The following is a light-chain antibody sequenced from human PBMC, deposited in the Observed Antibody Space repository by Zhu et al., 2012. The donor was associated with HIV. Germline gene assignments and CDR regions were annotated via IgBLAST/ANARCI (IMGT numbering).Light chain of an antibody. CDR2: GAS. V-gene: IGKV1-27*01. CDR1: QGVGSN. J-gene: IGKJ4*01. CDR3: QKXNSDPLT. Sequence: DIQMTQSPSSLSASVGDRVTITCRASQGVGSNLAWYQQKPGKVPKLLIHGASTLQSGVPSRFSGGGSGTDFTLTISSLQPEDVATYYCQKXNSDPLTFGGGTMVEIK.